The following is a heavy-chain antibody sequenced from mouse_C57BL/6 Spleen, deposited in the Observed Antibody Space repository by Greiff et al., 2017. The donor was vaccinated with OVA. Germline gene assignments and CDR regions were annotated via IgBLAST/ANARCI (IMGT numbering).Heavy chain of an antibody. V-gene: IGHV1-69*01. CDR2: IDPSDSST. CDR1: GYTFTSYW. Sequence: QVQLQQPGAELVMPGASVKLSCKASGYTFTSYWMHWVKQRPGQGLEWIGEIDPSDSSTNYNQKFKGKSTLTVDKSSSTAYMQLSSLTSEDSAVYYCARRDWDEGFAYWGQGTLVTVSA. CDR3: ARRDWDEGFAY. J-gene: IGHJ3*01. D-gene: IGHD4-1*01.